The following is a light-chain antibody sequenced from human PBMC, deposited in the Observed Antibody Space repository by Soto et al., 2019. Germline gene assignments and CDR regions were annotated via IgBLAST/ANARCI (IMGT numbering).Light chain of an antibody. CDR3: QHLNDYRYT. V-gene: IGKV1-9*01. CDR2: AAS. CDR1: QAISSS. J-gene: IGKJ2*01. Sequence: DIQLTRSPSFLSASVGDRVTITCRASQAISSSLAWYQHNPGKAPKLLIYAASTLQNGVPSSFSGSGAGTEFTLTINSLHAEDFATYYCQHLNDYRYTFGQGTKVEIK.